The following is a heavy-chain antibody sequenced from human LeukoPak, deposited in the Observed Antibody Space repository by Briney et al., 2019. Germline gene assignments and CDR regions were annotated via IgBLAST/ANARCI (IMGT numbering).Heavy chain of an antibody. CDR1: GFTFSSYS. V-gene: IGHV3-21*01. Sequence: PGGSLRLSCAAAGFTFSSYSMNWVRQAPGKGREWVSSISSSSSYIYYADSVKDRFTISRDNAKNSLYLQMNSLRAEDTAVYYCARERSWLPDYWVQGTLVTVSS. J-gene: IGHJ4*02. D-gene: IGHD5-12*01. CDR3: ARERSWLPDY. CDR2: ISSSSSYI.